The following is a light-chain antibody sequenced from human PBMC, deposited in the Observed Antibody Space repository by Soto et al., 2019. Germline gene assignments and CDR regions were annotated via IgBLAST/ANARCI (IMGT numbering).Light chain of an antibody. Sequence: DIVMTQSPDSLAVCLGERATINCKSSQSVLYSSNNKNYLAWYQQKPGQPPKLVIYWASTRESGVPDRFTGSESGTDFTLTISSLQAEDVAVYYCQQYYSTPYTFGQGTKLEIK. V-gene: IGKV4-1*01. CDR2: WAS. CDR1: QSVLYSSNNKNY. J-gene: IGKJ2*01. CDR3: QQYYSTPYT.